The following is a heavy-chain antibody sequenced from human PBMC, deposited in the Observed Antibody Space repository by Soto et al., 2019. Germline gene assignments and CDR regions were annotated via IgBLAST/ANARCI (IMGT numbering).Heavy chain of an antibody. Sequence: QVQLQESGPGLVKPSQTLSLTCTVSGGSISSGGYYWSWIRQHPGKGLEWIGYIYYSGSTYSNPSLKRRVTISVDTSKNQFSLKLSSVTAADTAVYYCARELSGYYYYYGMDVWGQGTTVTVSS. CDR1: GGSISSGGYY. V-gene: IGHV4-31*03. CDR3: ARELSGYYYYYGMDV. J-gene: IGHJ6*02. CDR2: IYYSGST. D-gene: IGHD1-26*01.